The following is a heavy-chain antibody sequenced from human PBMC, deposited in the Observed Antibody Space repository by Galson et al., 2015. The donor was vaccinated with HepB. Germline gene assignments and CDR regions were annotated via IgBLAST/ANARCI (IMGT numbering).Heavy chain of an antibody. J-gene: IGHJ4*02. Sequence: SVKVSCKASGYIFTSYYIHWVRQAPGQGLEWMAVYNPDTGGTTYAQKFQGRVTLTTDMSTITVYMELSSLRSEDTAVYYCARDVGWGFDYWGQGTLLTVSS. CDR3: ARDVGWGFDY. D-gene: IGHD6-19*01. CDR1: GYIFTSYY. V-gene: IGHV1-46*01. CDR2: YNPDTGGT.